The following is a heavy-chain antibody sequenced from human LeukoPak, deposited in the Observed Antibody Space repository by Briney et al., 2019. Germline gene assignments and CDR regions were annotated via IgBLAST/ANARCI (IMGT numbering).Heavy chain of an antibody. CDR3: ARRGSYDSSGYPFDY. Sequence: SETLSLTCAVSGDSISSSHWWSWVRQPPGKGLEWIGEIYHSGSTYYNPSLKSRVAISVDTSKNQFSLKLSSVTAADTAVYYCARRGSYDSSGYPFDYWGQGTLVTVSS. D-gene: IGHD3-22*01. CDR2: IYHSGST. V-gene: IGHV4-4*02. J-gene: IGHJ4*02. CDR1: GDSISSSHW.